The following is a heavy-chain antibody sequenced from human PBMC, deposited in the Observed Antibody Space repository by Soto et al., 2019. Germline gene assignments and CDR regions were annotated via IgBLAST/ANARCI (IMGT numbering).Heavy chain of an antibody. CDR2: IFYSWST. J-gene: IGHJ6*02. CDR1: GGSISSSSYY. V-gene: IGHV4-39*07. CDR3: AKGRSYYYYYGVDV. Sequence: PSETLSLTCTVSGGSISSSSYYWGWIRQPPGKGLDWIGSIFYSWSTYYNPSLKSRVTISVDTSKNQFSLKLSSVTAEDTALYYCAKGRSYYYYYGVDVWGQGTTVTV.